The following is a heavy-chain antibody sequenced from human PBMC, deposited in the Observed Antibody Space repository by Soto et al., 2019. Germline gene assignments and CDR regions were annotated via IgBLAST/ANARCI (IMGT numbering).Heavy chain of an antibody. V-gene: IGHV3-33*01. D-gene: IGHD6-19*01. CDR1: GFTFSSYG. J-gene: IGHJ6*02. CDR2: IWYDGSNK. Sequence: QVQLVESGGGVVQPGRSLRLSCAASGFTFSSYGMHWVRQAPGKGLEWVAVIWYDGSNKYYADSVKGRFTISRDNSKNTLYLQMNSLRAEDTAVYYCARVSPYSSGWHLARNGMDVWGQGTTVTVSS. CDR3: ARVSPYSSGWHLARNGMDV.